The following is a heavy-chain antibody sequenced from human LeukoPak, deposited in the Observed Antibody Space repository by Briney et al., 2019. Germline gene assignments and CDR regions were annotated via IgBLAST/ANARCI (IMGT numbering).Heavy chain of an antibody. CDR1: GFTFTSYE. CDR2: ISNSGKTI. Sequence: PGGSLRLSCAASGFTFTSYEMNWVRQAPGKGLEWVSYISNSGKTIYYADSVKGRFTISRDNAKNTVYLQMNSLRDEDMAVYYCEGRATGVPKNWGQGSLVTVSS. J-gene: IGHJ4*02. D-gene: IGHD7-27*01. V-gene: IGHV3-48*03. CDR3: EGRATGVPKN.